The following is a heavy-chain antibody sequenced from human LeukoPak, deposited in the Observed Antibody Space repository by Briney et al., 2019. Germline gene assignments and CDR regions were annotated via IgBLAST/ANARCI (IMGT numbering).Heavy chain of an antibody. CDR2: IWDDGSNK. V-gene: IGHV3-33*01. Sequence: GGSLRLSCAASGFTFSAYGMHWVRQAPGKGLEWVAFIWDDGSNKYYADSVKGRLTISRDNSKNTLYLQMNSLRDEDTAVYYCARDKTLYGSTWEPDYWGPGNLVTVSS. J-gene: IGHJ4*02. CDR3: ARDKTLYGSTWEPDY. D-gene: IGHD2/OR15-2a*01. CDR1: GFTFSAYG.